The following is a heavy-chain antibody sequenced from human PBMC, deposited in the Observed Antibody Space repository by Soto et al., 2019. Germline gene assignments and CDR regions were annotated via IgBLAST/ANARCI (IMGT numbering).Heavy chain of an antibody. D-gene: IGHD6-19*01. CDR3: ARAIAVAANWFDP. Sequence: SETLSLTCTVSGDSISSYYWSWIRQPPGKGLEWIGYLYYSGSTNYNPSLKSRVTISVDTSRNQFSLKLSSATAADTAVYYCARAIAVAANWFDPWGQGTLVTVSS. J-gene: IGHJ5*02. V-gene: IGHV4-59*01. CDR1: GDSISSYY. CDR2: LYYSGST.